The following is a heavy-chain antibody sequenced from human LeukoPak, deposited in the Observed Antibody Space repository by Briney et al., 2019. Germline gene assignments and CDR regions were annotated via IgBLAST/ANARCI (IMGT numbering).Heavy chain of an antibody. V-gene: IGHV4-34*01. Sequence: SETLSLTCAVYGVSFSGYYWSWIRQPPGKGLEWIGEINHSGSTNYNPSLKSRVTISVDTSKNQFSLKLSSVTTADTAVYYCARGYGGYWGQGTLVTVSS. CDR3: ARGYGGY. J-gene: IGHJ4*02. CDR1: GVSFSGYY. D-gene: IGHD4-23*01. CDR2: INHSGST.